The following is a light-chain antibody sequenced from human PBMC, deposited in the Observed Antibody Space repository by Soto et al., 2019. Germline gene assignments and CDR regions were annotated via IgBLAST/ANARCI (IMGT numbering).Light chain of an antibody. J-gene: IGKJ2*02. CDR2: DAS. V-gene: IGKV3-11*01. Sequence: EIVLTQSPATLSLFPGERATLSCRASQSVSRYLTWYQQKPGQAPRLLIYDASNRATGIPARFSGTGSETDFTLTISSLEPEDFAVYYCQQRSSWPCTFGQGTKLEIK. CDR1: QSVSRY. CDR3: QQRSSWPCT.